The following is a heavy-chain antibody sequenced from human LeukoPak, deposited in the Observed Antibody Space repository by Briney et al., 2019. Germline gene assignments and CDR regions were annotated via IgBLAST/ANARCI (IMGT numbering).Heavy chain of an antibody. D-gene: IGHD1-26*01. V-gene: IGHV3-23*01. CDR2: IRDSGSST. CDR1: GFTFSSYA. J-gene: IGHJ4*02. Sequence: GGALRLSCAASGFTFSSYAMSWVRQAPGKGLEWVSAIRDSGSSTHYADSVKGRFSTSRDNSKNTLFLQMNSLRAEDTAIYYCAKYGPQDSGSSHFDYWGQGALVTVSS. CDR3: AKYGPQDSGSSHFDY.